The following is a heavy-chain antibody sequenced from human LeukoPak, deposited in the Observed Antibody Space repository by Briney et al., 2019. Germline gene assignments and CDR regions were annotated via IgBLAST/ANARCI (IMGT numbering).Heavy chain of an antibody. CDR3: ATMTTVTSYYYSYMDV. Sequence: SETLSLTCTVSGGSISSYYWGWIRQPAGKGLEWIGRIYTSGSTNYNPSLKSRVTISVDKSKNQFSLKLSSVTAADTAVYYCATMTTVTSYYYSYMDVWGKGTTVTVSS. D-gene: IGHD4-17*01. CDR2: IYTSGST. V-gene: IGHV4-4*07. J-gene: IGHJ6*03. CDR1: GGSISSYY.